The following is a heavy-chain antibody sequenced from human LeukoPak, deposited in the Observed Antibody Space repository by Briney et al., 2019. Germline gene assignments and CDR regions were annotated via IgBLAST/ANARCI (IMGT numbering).Heavy chain of an antibody. V-gene: IGHV4-34*01. CDR2: INHSGST. J-gene: IGHJ6*03. CDR1: GGSFSGYY. Sequence: PSETLSLTCAVYGGSFSGYYWSWIRQPPGKGLEWIGEINHSGSTNCNPSLKSRVTISVDTSKNQFSLKLSSVTAADTAVYYCARRRGYGSGSYPYYYYYYYMDVWGKGTTVTISS. D-gene: IGHD3-10*01. CDR3: ARRRGYGSGSYPYYYYYYYMDV.